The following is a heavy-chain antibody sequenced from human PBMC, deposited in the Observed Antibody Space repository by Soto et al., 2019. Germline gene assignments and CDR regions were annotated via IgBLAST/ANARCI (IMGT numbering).Heavy chain of an antibody. CDR3: ARGGGYCSSTSCYALSYYYYYYMDV. CDR2: IYHSGST. J-gene: IGHJ6*03. V-gene: IGHV4-4*02. CDR1: SGSISSSNW. D-gene: IGHD2-2*01. Sequence: SETLSLTCAVSSGSISSSNWWSWVRQPPGKGLEWIGEIYHSGSTNYNPSLKSRVTISVDKSKNQFSLKLSSVTAADTAVYYCARGGGYCSSTSCYALSYYYYYYMDVWGKGTTVTVSS.